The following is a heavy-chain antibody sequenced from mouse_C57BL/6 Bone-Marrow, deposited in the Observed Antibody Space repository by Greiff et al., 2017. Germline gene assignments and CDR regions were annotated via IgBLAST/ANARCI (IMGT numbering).Heavy chain of an antibody. Sequence: VQLQQSVAELVRPGASVKLSCTASGFNIKNTYMHWVKQRPEQGLEWIGRIDPANGKTKYAPKFQGKATITADTSSNTAYLQLSSLTSEDTAIYYCARSWGTTVVATGFDYWGQGTTLTVSS. CDR1: GFNIKNTY. CDR2: IDPANGKT. CDR3: ARSWGTTVVATGFDY. J-gene: IGHJ2*01. V-gene: IGHV14-3*01. D-gene: IGHD1-1*01.